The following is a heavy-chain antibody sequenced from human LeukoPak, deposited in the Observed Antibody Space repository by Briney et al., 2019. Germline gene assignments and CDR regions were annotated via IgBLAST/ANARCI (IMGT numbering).Heavy chain of an antibody. D-gene: IGHD6-13*01. CDR1: GFTFSSYG. CDR3: AKQTSGSSSWYDY. J-gene: IGHJ4*02. CDR2: IWYHGSNK. Sequence: PGRSLRLSCAASGFTFSSYGMHWVRQAPGKGLEWVALIWYHGSNKYYADSVKGRFTISRDNSKNTLYLQMNSLRAEDTAVYYCAKQTSGSSSWYDYWGQGTLVTVSS. V-gene: IGHV3-33*06.